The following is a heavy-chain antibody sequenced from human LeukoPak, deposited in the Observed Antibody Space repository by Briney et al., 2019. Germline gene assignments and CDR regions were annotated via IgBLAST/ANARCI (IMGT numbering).Heavy chain of an antibody. CDR3: ATEEITGTQLNAFDI. Sequence: ASVKVSCKVSGYTLTELSMHWVRQAPGKGLERMGGFDPEDGETIYAQKFQGRVTLTEDTSTDTAYMELSSLRSEDTAVYYCATEEITGTQLNAFDIWGQGTMVTVSS. J-gene: IGHJ3*02. D-gene: IGHD1-7*01. CDR1: GYTLTELS. V-gene: IGHV1-24*01. CDR2: FDPEDGET.